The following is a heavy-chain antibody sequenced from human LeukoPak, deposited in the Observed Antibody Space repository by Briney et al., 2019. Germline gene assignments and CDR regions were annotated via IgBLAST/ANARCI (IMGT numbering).Heavy chain of an antibody. D-gene: IGHD5-12*01. CDR2: IIPIFGTA. CDR3: ARVSSVSGYDYGLNYYYYYYMDV. CDR1: GYTFTGYY. Sequence: ASVKVSCKASGYTFTGYYMHWVRQAPGQGLEWMGGIIPIFGTANYAQKFQGRVTITADKSTSTAYMELSSLRSEDTAVYYCARVSSVSGYDYGLNYYYYYYMDVWGKGTTVTVSS. V-gene: IGHV1-69*06. J-gene: IGHJ6*03.